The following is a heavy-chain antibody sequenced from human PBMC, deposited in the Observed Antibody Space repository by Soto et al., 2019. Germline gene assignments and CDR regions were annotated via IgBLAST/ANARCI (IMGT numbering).Heavy chain of an antibody. V-gene: IGHV4-30-2*01. CDR2: IYHSGST. Sequence: QLQLQESGSGLVKPSQTLSLTCAVSGGSISSGGYSWSWIRQPPGKGLEWIGYIYHSGSTYYKPSLKSRVTISVDRSKNQFSLKLSSVTAADTAVYYCARNVYDSSYFYYGMDVWGQGTTVTVSS. J-gene: IGHJ6*02. CDR3: ARNVYDSSYFYYGMDV. CDR1: GGSISSGGYS. D-gene: IGHD3-22*01.